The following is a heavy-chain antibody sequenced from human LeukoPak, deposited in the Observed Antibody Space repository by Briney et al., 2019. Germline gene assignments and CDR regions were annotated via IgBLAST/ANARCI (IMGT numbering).Heavy chain of an antibody. CDR2: ITDSGTI. Sequence: PSETLSLTCAVYGGSFSNYYWSWIRQPPGKGRECIGEITDSGTIHYNPTLIRRVTISLDKYTTPFSLKLSSVTAPDTAAYYCARRWNHGRNYYIDVWGKGATVSVSS. V-gene: IGHV4-34*01. CDR1: GGSFSNYY. CDR3: ARRWNHGRNYYIDV. D-gene: IGHD1-14*01. J-gene: IGHJ6*03.